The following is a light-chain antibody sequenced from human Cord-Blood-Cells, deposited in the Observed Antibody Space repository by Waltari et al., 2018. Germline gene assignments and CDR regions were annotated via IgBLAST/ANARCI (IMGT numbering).Light chain of an antibody. V-gene: IGLV1-40*01. J-gene: IGLJ3*02. Sequence: QSVLTQPPSVSGAPGQRVTISCTGSSSNIGAGYDVHWYQQLPGTAPKLLIYGNSNRPSGVPDRFSGSKSGTSASLAITGRQAEDEADYDCQSYDSSLSGVFGGGTKLTVL. CDR1: SSNIGAGYD. CDR3: QSYDSSLSGV. CDR2: GNS.